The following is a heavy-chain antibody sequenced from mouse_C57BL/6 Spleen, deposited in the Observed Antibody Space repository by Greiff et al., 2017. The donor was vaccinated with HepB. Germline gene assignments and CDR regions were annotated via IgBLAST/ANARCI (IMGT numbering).Heavy chain of an antibody. J-gene: IGHJ2*01. Sequence: VQLQQSGAELVKPGASVKISCKASGYAFSSYWMNWVKQRPGKGLEWIGQIYPGDGDTNYNGKFKGKATLTADKSSSTAYMQLSSLTSEDSAVYCCARGGDYSNYGDYWGQGTTLTVSS. D-gene: IGHD2-5*01. CDR1: GYAFSSYW. CDR2: IYPGDGDT. CDR3: ARGGDYSNYGDY. V-gene: IGHV1-80*01.